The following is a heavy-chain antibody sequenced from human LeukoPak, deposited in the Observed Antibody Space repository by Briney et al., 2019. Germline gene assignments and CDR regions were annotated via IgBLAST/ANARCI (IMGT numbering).Heavy chain of an antibody. CDR1: GFTFSSYG. CDR2: ISGSGGST. D-gene: IGHD6-13*01. J-gene: IGHJ6*03. Sequence: GGSLRLSCAASGFTFSSYGMSWVRQAPGKGLEWVSVISGSGGSTYYADSVKGRFTISRDNSKNTLYLQMNSLRAEDTAVYYCARDAAAGTYYYYYYYMDVWGKGTTVTVSS. V-gene: IGHV3-23*01. CDR3: ARDAAAGTYYYYYYYMDV.